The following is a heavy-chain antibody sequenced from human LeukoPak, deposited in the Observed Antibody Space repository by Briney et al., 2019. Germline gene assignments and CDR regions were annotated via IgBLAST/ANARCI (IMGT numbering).Heavy chain of an antibody. J-gene: IGHJ3*02. CDR1: GGSISSHY. V-gene: IGHV4-59*11. Sequence: SETLSLTWTVSGGSISSHYWNWIRQPPGKGLEWIGYIYYSGSTNYNPSLKSRVTISVDTSKNQFSLKLSSVTAADTAVYYCARETTVVTPGRSDVFDIWGQGTMVTVSS. CDR2: IYYSGST. CDR3: ARETTVVTPGRSDVFDI. D-gene: IGHD4-23*01.